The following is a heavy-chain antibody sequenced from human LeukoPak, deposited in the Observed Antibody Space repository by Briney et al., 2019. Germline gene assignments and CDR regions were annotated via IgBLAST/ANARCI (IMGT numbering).Heavy chain of an antibody. CDR2: IYHSGST. Sequence: SETLSLTCAVYGDSFSKYCWSWIRQPPGKGLEWIGEIYHSGSTNYNPSLKSRVTISVDKSKNQFSLKLSSVTAADTAVYYCARDPKYSSGWYGYYDMDVWGKGTTVTVSS. CDR3: ARDPKYSSGWYGYYDMDV. J-gene: IGHJ6*04. D-gene: IGHD6-19*01. V-gene: IGHV4-34*01. CDR1: GDSFSKYC.